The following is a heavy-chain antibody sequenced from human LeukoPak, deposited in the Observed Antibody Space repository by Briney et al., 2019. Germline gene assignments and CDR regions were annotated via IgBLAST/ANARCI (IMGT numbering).Heavy chain of an antibody. CDR1: GFTFSSYW. D-gene: IGHD1-26*01. Sequence: PGGSLRLSCAASGFTFSSYWMSWVRQAPGKGLEWVANIKQDGSEKYYVDSVKGRFTISRDNAKNSLYLQMNSLRAEDTAVYYCAKDLIVGAIGGAFDIWGQGTMVTVSS. J-gene: IGHJ3*02. CDR2: IKQDGSEK. V-gene: IGHV3-7*01. CDR3: AKDLIVGAIGGAFDI.